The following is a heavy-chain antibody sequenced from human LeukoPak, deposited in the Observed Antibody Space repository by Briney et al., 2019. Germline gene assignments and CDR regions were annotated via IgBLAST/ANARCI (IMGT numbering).Heavy chain of an antibody. J-gene: IGHJ3*02. CDR2: MNPNIGNT. CDR1: GYTFTNYA. D-gene: IGHD7-27*01. Sequence: ASVKVSCKASGYTFTNYAISWVRQATGQGLEWMGWMNPNIGNTGYAQKFQGRVTMTRNTSMSTAYMELSSLRSEDTAVYYCATLGSLLPKGAFDIWGQGTMVTVSS. CDR3: ATLGSLLPKGAFDI. V-gene: IGHV1-8*01.